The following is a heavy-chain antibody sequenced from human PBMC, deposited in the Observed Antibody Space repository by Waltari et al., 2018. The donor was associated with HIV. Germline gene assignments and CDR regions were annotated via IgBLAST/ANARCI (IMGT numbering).Heavy chain of an antibody. CDR1: GYTFVNYW. CDR2: IDPDDSES. CDR3: ARVCGFGESGDSAFEK. V-gene: IGHV5-51*01. D-gene: IGHD3-10*01. Sequence: DVQLAQFGAEVKQAGESLKISCQGSGYTFVNYWIAWVRQRPGGGLEWMGIIDPDDSESRYSPAFQGQVTMSADTSKKTIYLERNNLRPSDTAIDYCARVCGFGESGDSAFEKWGQGTMVTV. J-gene: IGHJ3*02.